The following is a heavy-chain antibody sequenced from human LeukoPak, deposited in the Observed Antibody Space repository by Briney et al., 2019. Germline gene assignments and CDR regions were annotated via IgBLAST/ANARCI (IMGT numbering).Heavy chain of an antibody. CDR3: ARGARYGWGTDY. V-gene: IGHV4-39*07. Sequence: ASETLSLTCTVSGGSISSSSYYWGWIRQPPGKGLEWIGSIYYSGSTYYNPSLKSRVTISVDTSKNQFSLKLSSVTAADTAIYYCARGARYGWGTDYWGQGTLVTVSS. CDR1: GGSISSSSYY. J-gene: IGHJ4*02. D-gene: IGHD2-8*02. CDR2: IYYSGST.